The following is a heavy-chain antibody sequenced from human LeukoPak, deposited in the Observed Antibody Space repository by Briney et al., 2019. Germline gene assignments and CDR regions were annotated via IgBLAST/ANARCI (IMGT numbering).Heavy chain of an antibody. D-gene: IGHD3-3*01. CDR1: GYTFTSYG. J-gene: IGHJ5*02. Sequence: ASVKVSCKASGYTFTSYGISWVRQAPGQGLEWMGWISAYNGNTNYAQKLQGRVTMTTDTSTSTAYMELRSLRSDDTAVYYCARESDRITIFGVAIHRWFDPWGQGTLVTVSS. CDR3: ARESDRITIFGVAIHRWFDP. V-gene: IGHV1-18*01. CDR2: ISAYNGNT.